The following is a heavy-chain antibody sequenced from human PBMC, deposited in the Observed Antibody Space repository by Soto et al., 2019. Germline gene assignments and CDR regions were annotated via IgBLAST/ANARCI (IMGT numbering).Heavy chain of an antibody. V-gene: IGHV3-13*01. Sequence: DVQLVESGGDLVQPGGSLRLSCAASGFTFSSYDMQWVRQVTGKGLEWVSSIGKAGDTYYADSVKGRFTISRENAKNSLYLQKGKLRARETAVDYRVREPGGHRKDRWGRG. D-gene: IGHD3-10*01. CDR1: GFTFSSYD. J-gene: IGHJ6*01. CDR3: VREPGGHRKDR. CDR2: IGKAGDT.